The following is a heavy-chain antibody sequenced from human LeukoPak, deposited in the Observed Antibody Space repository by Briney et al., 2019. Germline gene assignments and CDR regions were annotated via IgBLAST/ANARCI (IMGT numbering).Heavy chain of an antibody. Sequence: SQTLSLTCTVSGGSISSGDYYWSWIRQPPGKGLEWIGYIYYSGSTYYNPSLKSRVTISVDTSKNQFSLKLSSVTAADTAVYYCARLTAPEYYYDSSGDPPEENWGQGTLVTVSS. CDR1: GGSISSGDYY. CDR2: IYYSGST. J-gene: IGHJ4*02. V-gene: IGHV4-30-4*01. D-gene: IGHD3-22*01. CDR3: ARLTAPEYYYDSSGDPPEEN.